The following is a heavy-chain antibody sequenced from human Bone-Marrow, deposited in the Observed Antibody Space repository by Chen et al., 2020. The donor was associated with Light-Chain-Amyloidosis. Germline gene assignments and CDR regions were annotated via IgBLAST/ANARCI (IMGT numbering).Heavy chain of an antibody. J-gene: IGHJ4*02. CDR2: ISWNGGRT. V-gene: IGHV3-20*04. Sequence: EVQLVESGGGVARPGGSLRLSCAASGFTFDNFGMNWVRQGPGKGLEWDSGISWNGGRTGYSESVKGRFTISRDNAKNSLYLQMNSLRPEDTAFYYCVRAAEGGTYLEGIDHWGQGTLVTVSP. D-gene: IGHD1-26*01. CDR1: GFTFDNFG. CDR3: VRAAEGGTYLEGIDH.